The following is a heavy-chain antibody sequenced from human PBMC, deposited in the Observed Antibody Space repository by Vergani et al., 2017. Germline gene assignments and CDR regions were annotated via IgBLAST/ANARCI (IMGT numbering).Heavy chain of an antibody. V-gene: IGHV3-48*01. CDR1: GFTFSSYS. J-gene: IGHJ6*02. CDR2: ISSSSSTI. D-gene: IGHD6-13*01. CDR3: ARDDSSSWSYYYYGMDV. Sequence: EVQLVESGGGLVQPGGSLRLSCAASGFTFSSYSMNWVRQAPGKGLEWVSYISSSSSTIYYADSVKGRFTISRDNAKNSLYLQMNSLRAEDTAVYYCARDDSSSWSYYYYGMDVWGQGTTVTVSS.